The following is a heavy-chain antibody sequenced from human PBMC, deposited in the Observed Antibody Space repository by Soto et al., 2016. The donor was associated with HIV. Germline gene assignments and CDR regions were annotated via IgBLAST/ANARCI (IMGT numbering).Heavy chain of an antibody. CDR2: ITPDGSGT. D-gene: IGHD3-16*01. Sequence: EVQPVESGGGLVQTGGSLTLSCAVSEFTFSTYWMHWVRQAPGKGLVWVSRITPDGSGTNYADSVKGRFTISRDNAKNTLYLQMNSLRVEDTAVYYCIKDAFGPDDQWGQGTLVTVSP. J-gene: IGHJ4*02. V-gene: IGHV3-74*01. CDR3: IKDAFGPDDQ. CDR1: EFTFSTYW.